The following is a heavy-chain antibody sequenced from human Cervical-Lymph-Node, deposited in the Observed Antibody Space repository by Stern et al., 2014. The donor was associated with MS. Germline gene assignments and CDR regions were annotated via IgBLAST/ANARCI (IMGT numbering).Heavy chain of an antibody. CDR3: TKAWES. V-gene: IGHV1-8*01. CDR1: GYSFTSDD. CDR2: INPDSGDT. D-gene: IGHD1-26*01. Sequence: VQLVESGAEVKKPGASVKVSCKTSGYSFTSDDINWVRQATGQGLEWMGWINPDSGDTGYEQKFQGRLTITRDTSISTAYMELSNLRSEDTAVYYCTKAWESWGQGTLITVSS. J-gene: IGHJ5*02.